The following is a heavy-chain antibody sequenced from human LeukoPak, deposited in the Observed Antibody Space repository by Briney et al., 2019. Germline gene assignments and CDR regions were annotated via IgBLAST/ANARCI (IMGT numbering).Heavy chain of an antibody. CDR1: GGSIRTSSYY. J-gene: IGHJ5*02. CDR2: MFYTGTT. Sequence: PSETLSLTCAVSGGSIRTSSYYWGWIRQPPGKGLEWIGNMFYTGTTYYNPSLKSRVTIAVDTSKNQFSLKLSSVTAADTAVYYCAREGYCSGGSCDTRYNWFDPWGQGTLVTVSS. V-gene: IGHV4-39*07. CDR3: AREGYCSGGSCDTRYNWFDP. D-gene: IGHD2-15*01.